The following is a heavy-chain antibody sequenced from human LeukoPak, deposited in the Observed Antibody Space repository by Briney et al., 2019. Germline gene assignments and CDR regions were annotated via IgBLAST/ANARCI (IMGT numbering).Heavy chain of an antibody. Sequence: GGSLRLSCAASGFTFSTNAMAWVRQAPGKGLEWVSAIRGSGDDTYYADSVKGRFTISRDNSKNTLSLQMNSLRAEDTAVYYCARESSGRGMDVWGQGTTVTVSS. V-gene: IGHV3-23*01. CDR2: IRGSGDDT. D-gene: IGHD6-19*01. J-gene: IGHJ6*02. CDR3: ARESSGRGMDV. CDR1: GFTFSTNA.